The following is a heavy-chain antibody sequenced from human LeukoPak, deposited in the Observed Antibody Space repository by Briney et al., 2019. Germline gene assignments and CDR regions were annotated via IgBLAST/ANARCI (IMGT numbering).Heavy chain of an antibody. CDR3: ARDRGSSRFFDP. CDR2: IYSSGSI. D-gene: IGHD6-13*01. Sequence: SETLSLTCTVSGGSISNYYWSWIRQPAGKGLEWIGRIYSSGSINYNPSLKRDVTMSVDASKNQFSLKLSSVTAADTAVYYCARDRGSSRFFDPWGQGIRSPSPQ. CDR1: GGSISNYY. J-gene: IGHJ5*02. V-gene: IGHV4-4*07.